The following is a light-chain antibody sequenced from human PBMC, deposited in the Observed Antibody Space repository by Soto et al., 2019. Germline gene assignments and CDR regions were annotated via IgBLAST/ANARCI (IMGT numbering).Light chain of an antibody. CDR2: GAS. CDR1: QGISSF. J-gene: IGKJ5*01. Sequence: DIQLTQSPSFLSASVGDRVTITCRASQGISSFLAWYQQKPPKAPELLIYGASTLQSGVPSRFSGSGSGTEFTLTTSSLQPEDFETYYCQQYYSYLPITFGQGTRLEIK. V-gene: IGKV1-9*01. CDR3: QQYYSYLPIT.